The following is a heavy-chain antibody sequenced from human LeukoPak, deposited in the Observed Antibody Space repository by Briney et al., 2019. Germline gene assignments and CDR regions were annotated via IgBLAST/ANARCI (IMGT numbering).Heavy chain of an antibody. V-gene: IGHV1-2*02. CDR3: ARGMVRGVIEPPRHYGMDV. CDR1: GYTFTGYY. J-gene: IGHJ6*02. D-gene: IGHD3-10*01. Sequence: ASVKVSCKASGYTFTGYYMHWVRQAPGQGLEWMGWISPNSGGTNYAQKFQGRVTMTRDTSISTAYMELSRLRSDDTAVYYCARGMVRGVIEPPRHYGMDVWGQGTTVTVSS. CDR2: ISPNSGGT.